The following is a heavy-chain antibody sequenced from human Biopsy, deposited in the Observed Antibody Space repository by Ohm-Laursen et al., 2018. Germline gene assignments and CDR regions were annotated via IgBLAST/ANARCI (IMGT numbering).Heavy chain of an antibody. CDR2: ISPSGGGT. D-gene: IGHD1-26*01. V-gene: IGHV1-46*01. CDR1: EFSFSRYD. Sequence: SVKVSCKGSEFSFSRYDMHWVRQAPGRGLEWMGIISPSGGGTMDTQKFQDRLTMTRGTSTSTVHMELKSLKSEDTAVYYCAIFEGYSDDNLDYEHYGMDVWGQGTTVTVSS. J-gene: IGHJ6*02. CDR3: AIFEGYSDDNLDYEHYGMDV.